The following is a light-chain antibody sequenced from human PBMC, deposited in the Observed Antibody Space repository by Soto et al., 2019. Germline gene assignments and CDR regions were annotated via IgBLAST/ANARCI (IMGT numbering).Light chain of an antibody. J-gene: IGKJ1*01. CDR3: QQYYNWPWT. CDR1: RGVSTN. V-gene: IGKV3-15*01. Sequence: ERVKTQSPATLSVSPGERATLSCRASRGVSTNLAWHQQKPGQAPRLLIYGASTRATGIPARFSGSGSETEFTLTITSLQSEDFAVYYCQQYYNWPWTFGQGTKVEIK. CDR2: GAS.